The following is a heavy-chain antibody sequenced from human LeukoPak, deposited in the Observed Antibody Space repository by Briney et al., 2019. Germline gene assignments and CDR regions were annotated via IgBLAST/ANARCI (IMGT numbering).Heavy chain of an antibody. CDR2: INSGGTTT. D-gene: IGHD3-22*01. J-gene: IGHJ4*02. CDR1: GLAFSTYT. Sequence: GGSLGLSCAACGLAFSTYTMNWARQAPGKGLEWVASINSGGTTTHYADSVKGRFTISRDNAQNVLYLQMNGLRVDDAAVYYCLRGDSRDFWGQGTLVTVSS. CDR3: LRGDSRDF. V-gene: IGHV3-21*06.